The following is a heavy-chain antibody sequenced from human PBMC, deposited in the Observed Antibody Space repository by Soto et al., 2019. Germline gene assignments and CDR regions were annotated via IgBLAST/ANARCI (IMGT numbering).Heavy chain of an antibody. CDR2: ISYDGSNK. CDR3: AREYGSGRRCYYLDY. D-gene: IGHD2-15*01. CDR1: GFTFRSYA. Sequence: QVQLVESGGGVVQPGRSLRLSCAASGFTFRSYAMHWVRQAPGKGLEWVAVISYDGSNKYYADSVKGRFTISRDNSKNTLYLQMNSLRTEDTAVYYCAREYGSGRRCYYLDYWGQGTLVTVSS. J-gene: IGHJ4*02. V-gene: IGHV3-30-3*01.